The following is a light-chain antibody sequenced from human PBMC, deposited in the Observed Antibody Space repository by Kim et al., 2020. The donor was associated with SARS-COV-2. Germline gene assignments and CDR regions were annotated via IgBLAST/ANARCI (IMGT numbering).Light chain of an antibody. CDR2: EVN. V-gene: IGLV2-18*02. CDR3: SSQTITATWV. J-gene: IGLJ3*02. CDR1: SSDVGSYNR. Sequence: GQSVTISCTGTSSDVGSYNRVSWYQQPPGTAPNLIIYEVNNRPSGVPDRFAGSKSGNTASLTISGLQAEDEADYYCSSQTITATWVFGGGTKVTVL.